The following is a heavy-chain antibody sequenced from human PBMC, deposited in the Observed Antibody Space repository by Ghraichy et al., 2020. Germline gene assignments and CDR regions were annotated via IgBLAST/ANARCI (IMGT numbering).Heavy chain of an antibody. D-gene: IGHD2-15*01. CDR3: VRQCTELRDKLYYYYGMDV. J-gene: IGHJ6*02. CDR1: GFTFSNCD. V-gene: IGHV3-13*05. CDR2: IGIAGDP. Sequence: GSLRLSCAASGFTFSNCDMHWVRQVTGKGLQWGSGIGIAGDPHYLDSVKGRFTISRENAKNSMYLQMNSLRAGDSAVYFCVRQCTELRDKLYYYYGMDVWGQGTTVTVSS.